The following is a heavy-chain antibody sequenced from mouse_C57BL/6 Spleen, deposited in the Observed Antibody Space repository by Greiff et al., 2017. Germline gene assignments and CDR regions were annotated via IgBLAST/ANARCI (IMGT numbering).Heavy chain of an antibody. D-gene: IGHD2-14*01. J-gene: IGHJ1*03. V-gene: IGHV1-69*01. CDR2: IDPSDSYT. CDR3: ARWEYEYFDG. CDR1: GYTFTSYW. Sequence: QVQLQQPGAELVMPGASVKLSCKASGYTFTSYWMHWVKQRPGQGLEWVGEIDPSDSYTNYNQKFKGKSTLTVDKSSSTAYMQLSSLTSEDSAVYYCARWEYEYFDGWGTATTVTVAS.